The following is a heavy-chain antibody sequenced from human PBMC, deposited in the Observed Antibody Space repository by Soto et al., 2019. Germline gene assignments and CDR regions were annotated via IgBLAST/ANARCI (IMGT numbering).Heavy chain of an antibody. CDR3: AKDGRGVVPAAMVTGRFDY. J-gene: IGHJ4*02. Sequence: GGSLRLSCAASGFTFSSYAMSWVRQAPGKGLEWVSAISGSGGSTYYADSVKGRFTISRDNSKNTLYLQMNSLRAEDTAVYYCAKDGRGVVPAAMVTGRFDYWGQGTLVTVSS. CDR2: ISGSGGST. V-gene: IGHV3-23*01. D-gene: IGHD2-2*01. CDR1: GFTFSSYA.